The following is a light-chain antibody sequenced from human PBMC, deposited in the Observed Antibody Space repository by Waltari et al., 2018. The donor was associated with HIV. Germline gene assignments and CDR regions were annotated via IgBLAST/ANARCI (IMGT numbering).Light chain of an antibody. CDR1: SSNIGNNF. CDR2: RNN. J-gene: IGLJ3*02. CDR3: TSWDDSLSGWM. V-gene: IGLV1-47*01. Sequence: QSVLTQPPSASGTPGQRFAISCSGSSSNIGNNFVYCYQHLPGTTPKLLIYRNNQRPSGVPDRFAGSKSGTSASLAISGLRSEDEADYYCTSWDDSLSGWMFGGGTTLTVL.